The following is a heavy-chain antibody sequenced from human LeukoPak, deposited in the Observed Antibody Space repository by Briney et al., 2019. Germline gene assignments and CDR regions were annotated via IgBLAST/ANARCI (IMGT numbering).Heavy chain of an antibody. CDR1: GGSISSGSYY. J-gene: IGHJ3*02. CDR3: ARVDYVAFDI. D-gene: IGHD4-17*01. Sequence: TASETLSLTYTVPGGSISSGSYYWSWIRQPAGKGLEWIGRIYTSGSTNYNPSLKSRVTISVDTSKNQFSLKLSSVTAADTAVYYCARVDYVAFDIWGQGTMVTVST. CDR2: IYTSGST. V-gene: IGHV4-61*02.